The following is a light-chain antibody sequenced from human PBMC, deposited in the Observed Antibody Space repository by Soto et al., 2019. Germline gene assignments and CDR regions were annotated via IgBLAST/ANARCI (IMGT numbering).Light chain of an antibody. V-gene: IGLV2-14*01. CDR1: SSDVGGYNY. CDR2: DVS. J-gene: IGLJ3*02. Sequence: QSVLTQPASVSGSPGPSITISCTGTSSDVGGYNYVSWYQQHPGKAPKLMIYDVSNRPSGVSNRFSGSKSGNTASLTISGLQAEDEDDYYCSSYTSSSTWVFGGGTKVTVL. CDR3: SSYTSSSTWV.